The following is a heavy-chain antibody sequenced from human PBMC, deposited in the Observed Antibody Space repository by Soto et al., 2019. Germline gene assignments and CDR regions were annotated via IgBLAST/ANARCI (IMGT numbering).Heavy chain of an antibody. V-gene: IGHV4-34*01. J-gene: IGHJ5*02. CDR2: INHSGST. Sequence: QVQLQQWGAGLLKPSETLSLTCAVYGGSFSGYYWSWIRQPPGKGLEWIGEINHSGSTNYNPSLKSRVTISVDTSKNQFSLKLSSVTAADTAVYYCATGRVPAAINIWFDPWGQGTLVTVSS. CDR1: GGSFSGYY. CDR3: ATGRVPAAINIWFDP. D-gene: IGHD2-2*01.